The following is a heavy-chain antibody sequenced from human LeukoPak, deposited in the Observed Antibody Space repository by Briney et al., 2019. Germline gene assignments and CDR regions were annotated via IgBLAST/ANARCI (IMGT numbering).Heavy chain of an antibody. CDR1: GDSVSSNSVG. J-gene: IGHJ4*02. V-gene: IGHV6-1*01. CDR2: TYYRSKWYN. CDR3: ARDRGCLRYYFDY. D-gene: IGHD1-26*01. Sequence: SQTLSLTCVTSGDSVSSNSVGWNWIRQSPSRGLEWLGSTYYRSKWYNDYALSVKSRITINPDTSKNQFSLQLNSVTPEDTAVYYCARDRGCLRYYFDYWGQGTLVTVSS.